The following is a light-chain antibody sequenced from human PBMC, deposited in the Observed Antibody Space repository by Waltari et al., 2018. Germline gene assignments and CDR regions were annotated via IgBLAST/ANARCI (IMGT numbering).Light chain of an antibody. CDR2: GAF. J-gene: IGKJ2*01. CDR1: QNVNTN. V-gene: IGKV3-15*01. Sequence: EVVMTQSPATLSVSPGERATLSCRASQNVNTNVAWYQQKPGQPPRLLIYGAFSTATGIPARFSGSVSGTEFTLTISSLQSEDFAVYYCHQYNSWPPYTFGQGTKLEIK. CDR3: HQYNSWPPYT.